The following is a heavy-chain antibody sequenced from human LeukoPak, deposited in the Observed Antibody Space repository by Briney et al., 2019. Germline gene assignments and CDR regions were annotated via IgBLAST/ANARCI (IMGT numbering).Heavy chain of an antibody. CDR3: ARVVKYRSGPLTDLLPYYFDY. J-gene: IGHJ4*02. V-gene: IGHV1-3*03. CDR2: INAGNGNT. D-gene: IGHD6-19*01. Sequence: ASVKVSCKASGYTFTSYAMHWVRQAPVQRLEWMGWINAGNGNTKYSQEFQGRVTITRDTSASTAYMELSSLRSEDMAVYYCARVVKYRSGPLTDLLPYYFDYWGQGTLVTVSS. CDR1: GYTFTSYA.